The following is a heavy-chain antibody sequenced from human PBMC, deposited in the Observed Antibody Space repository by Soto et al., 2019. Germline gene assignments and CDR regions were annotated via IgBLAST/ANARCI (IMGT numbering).Heavy chain of an antibody. CDR1: SGSISSSSYY. D-gene: IGHD6-6*01. V-gene: IGHV4-39*01. Sequence: NPSESLSITCTVCSGSISSSSYYGCWIRQPPGKGLEWIGSIYYSGSTYYNPSLKSRVTISVDTSKNQFSLKLSSVTAADTAVYYCSSQVVHKFDYWGQGTLVTVSS. CDR3: SSQVVHKFDY. CDR2: IYYSGST. J-gene: IGHJ4*02.